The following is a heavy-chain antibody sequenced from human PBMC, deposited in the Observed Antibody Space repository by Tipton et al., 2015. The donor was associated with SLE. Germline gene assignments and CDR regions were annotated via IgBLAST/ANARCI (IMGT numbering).Heavy chain of an antibody. CDR2: INSDGSST. V-gene: IGHV3-74*01. D-gene: IGHD2-2*01. CDR3: ARDQQYQLLGGWFVP. Sequence: SLRLSCAASGFTFSSYWMHWVRQAPGKGLVWVSRINSDGSSTSYADSVKGRFTISRDNAKNTLYLQMNSLRAEDTAVYYCARDQQYQLLGGWFVPWGQGTLVTVSS. J-gene: IGHJ5*02. CDR1: GFTFSSYW.